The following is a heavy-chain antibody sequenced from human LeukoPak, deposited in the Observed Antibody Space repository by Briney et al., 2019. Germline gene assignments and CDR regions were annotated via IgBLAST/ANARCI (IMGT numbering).Heavy chain of an antibody. Sequence: SGPALAHPTPTLTLTCTFSGFSLSTSGMRVSWIRQPPVKALEWLARIDWDDDKFYSTSLKTRLTISKDTSKNQVVLTMTNMDPVDTATYYCARTPYCGGDCYVDYWGQGTLVTVSS. CDR3: ARTPYCGGDCYVDY. D-gene: IGHD2-21*02. CDR2: IDWDDDK. V-gene: IGHV2-70*04. J-gene: IGHJ4*02. CDR1: GFSLSTSGMR.